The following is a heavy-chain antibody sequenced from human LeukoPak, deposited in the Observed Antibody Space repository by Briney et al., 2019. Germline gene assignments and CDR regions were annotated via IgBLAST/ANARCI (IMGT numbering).Heavy chain of an antibody. J-gene: IGHJ4*01. CDR2: ITSSSSSI. Sequence: PGGSLRLSCSASGFNFTNFGMNWFRQAPGKGLEWVSSITSSSSSIYYAGSLKGRFTISRDNAKNSLSLQMNSLRAEDSAVYYCARGDLLTGSSVDYWGQEPRSPSPQ. CDR1: GFNFTNFG. D-gene: IGHD3-9*01. CDR3: ARGDLLTGSSVDY. V-gene: IGHV3-21*01.